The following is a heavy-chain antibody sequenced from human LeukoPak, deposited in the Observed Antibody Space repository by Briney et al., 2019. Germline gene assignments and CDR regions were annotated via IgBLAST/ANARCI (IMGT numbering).Heavy chain of an antibody. Sequence: KEMKWVAFIRYDGSNKYYADSVKGRFTISRDNSKNTLYLQMNSLRAEDTAVYYCAKDFSAGPPDYYYYYMDVWGKGTTVTVSS. D-gene: IGHD3-10*01. J-gene: IGHJ6*03. V-gene: IGHV3-30*02. CDR3: AKDFSAGPPDYYYYYMDV. CDR2: IRYDGSNK.